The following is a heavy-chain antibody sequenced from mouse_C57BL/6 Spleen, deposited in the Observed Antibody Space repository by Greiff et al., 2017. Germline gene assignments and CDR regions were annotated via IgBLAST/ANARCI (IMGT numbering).Heavy chain of an antibody. CDR3: ARSGYYGKAMDY. CDR2: IDPSDSET. Sequence: QVQLKQPGAELVRPGSSVKLSCKASGYTFTSYWMHWVKQRPIQGLEWIGNIDPSDSETHYNQKFKDKATLTVDKSSSTAYMQLSSLTSEDSAVYYCARSGYYGKAMDYWGQGTSVTVSS. D-gene: IGHD1-1*01. V-gene: IGHV1-52*01. J-gene: IGHJ4*01. CDR1: GYTFTSYW.